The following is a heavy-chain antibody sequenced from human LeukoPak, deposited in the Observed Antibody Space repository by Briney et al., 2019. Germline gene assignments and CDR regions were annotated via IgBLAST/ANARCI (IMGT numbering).Heavy chain of an antibody. CDR2: IYYSGST. CDR3: ARDTSGYRRGSFDY. CDR1: GGSISSYY. V-gene: IGHV4-59*01. J-gene: IGHJ4*02. D-gene: IGHD3-22*01. Sequence: SETLSLTCTVSGGSISSYYWSWIRQPPGKGLEWVGYIYYSGSTNYNPSLKSRVTISVDTSNNQFSLKLSSVTAADTAVYYCARDTSGYRRGSFDYWGQGTLVTVSS.